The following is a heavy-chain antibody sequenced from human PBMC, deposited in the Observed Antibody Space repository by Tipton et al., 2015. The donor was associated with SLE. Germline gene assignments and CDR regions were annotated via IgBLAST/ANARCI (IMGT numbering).Heavy chain of an antibody. J-gene: IGHJ4*02. D-gene: IGHD7-27*01. Sequence: SLRLSCAASGFTFHDYAMHWVRQAPGKGLEWVSGLSWNSGTKGYAASVKGRCTISRDNDKNSLYLQMSSLRDEDTAFYYCARAGDRAYFDSWGQGTLVTVSS. CDR2: LSWNSGTK. V-gene: IGHV3-9*01. CDR1: GFTFHDYA. CDR3: ARAGDRAYFDS.